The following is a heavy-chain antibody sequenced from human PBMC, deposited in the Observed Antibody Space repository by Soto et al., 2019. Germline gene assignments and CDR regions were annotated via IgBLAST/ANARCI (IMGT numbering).Heavy chain of an antibody. J-gene: IGHJ6*03. Sequence: ASLPQCLTSTVSGGTISSYCRRWIRQTPGKGLEWIGYIYYSGSTNYNPSLKSRVTISVDTSKNQFSLKLSSVTAADTAVYYCGRQPKPRSRSGYDVFRLQRYYYMDVWGKGTTVTVSS. D-gene: IGHD5-12*01. V-gene: IGHV4-59*08. CDR3: GRQPKPRSRSGYDVFRLQRYYYMDV. CDR2: IYYSGST. CDR1: GGTISSYC.